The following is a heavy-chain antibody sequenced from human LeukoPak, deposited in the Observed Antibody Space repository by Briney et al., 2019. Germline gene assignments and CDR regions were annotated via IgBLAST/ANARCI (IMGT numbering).Heavy chain of an antibody. Sequence: SETLPLTCTVSGGSISSSSYYWGWIRQPPGKGLEWIGSIYYSGSTYYNPSLKSRVTISVDTSKNQFSLKLSSVTAADTAVYYCASGVLLWFGESPPRFDYWGQGTLVTVSS. J-gene: IGHJ4*02. D-gene: IGHD3-10*01. V-gene: IGHV4-39*01. CDR3: ASGVLLWFGESPPRFDY. CDR2: IYYSGST. CDR1: GGSISSSSYY.